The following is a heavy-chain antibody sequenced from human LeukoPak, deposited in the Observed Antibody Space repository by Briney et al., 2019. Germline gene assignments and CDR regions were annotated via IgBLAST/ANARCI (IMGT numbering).Heavy chain of an antibody. Sequence: ASVKVSCMASGYTFTAYYMHWVRQAPGQGLEWMGWINPNSGGTNRAQKFQGRVTMTRDTSISTAYMELTRLRSDDTAMYYCARFAGYTSDWLDAFDIWGQGTMVTVSS. CDR2: INPNSGGT. J-gene: IGHJ3*02. CDR1: GYTFTAYY. CDR3: ARFAGYTSDWLDAFDI. V-gene: IGHV1-2*02. D-gene: IGHD6-19*01.